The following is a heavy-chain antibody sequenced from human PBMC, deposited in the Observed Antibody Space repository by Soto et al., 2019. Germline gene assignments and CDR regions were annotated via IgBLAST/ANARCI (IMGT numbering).Heavy chain of an antibody. Sequence: PSETLSLTCTVSGGSISSGDYYWSWIRQPPGKGLEWIGYIYYSGSTYYNPSLKSRVTISVDTSKNQFSLKLSSVTAADTAVYYCARDIRRYGSGPYWGQGTLVTVSS. CDR1: GGSISSGDYY. D-gene: IGHD3-10*01. J-gene: IGHJ4*02. V-gene: IGHV4-30-4*01. CDR3: ARDIRRYGSGPY. CDR2: IYYSGST.